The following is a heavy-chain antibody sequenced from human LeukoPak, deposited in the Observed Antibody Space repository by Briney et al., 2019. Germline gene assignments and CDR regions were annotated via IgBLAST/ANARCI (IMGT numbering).Heavy chain of an antibody. V-gene: IGHV7-4-1*02. J-gene: IGHJ6*03. D-gene: IGHD5-18*01. Sequence: ASVKVSCKASGYTFTGYYIHWVRQAPGQGLEWMGWINTNTGNPTYAQGFTGRFVFSLDTSVSTAYLQISSLKAEDTAVYYCARDGMPSYGYYYYYYMDVWGKGTTVTVSS. CDR1: GYTFTGYY. CDR3: ARDGMPSYGYYYYYYMDV. CDR2: INTNTGNP.